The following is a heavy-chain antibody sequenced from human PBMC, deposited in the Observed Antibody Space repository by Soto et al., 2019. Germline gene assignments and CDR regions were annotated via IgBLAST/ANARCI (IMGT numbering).Heavy chain of an antibody. CDR2: ISGSGGTP. CDR3: AKVGWSSSWSPDDN. Sequence: EVQLLEYGGGLVQPGGSLRLSCAASGFTFSSYAMTWVRQAPGKGLEWVSSISGSGGTPYYADSVKGRFTISRDNSKNTLYLQMNSLRAEDTAVYYCAKVGWSSSWSPDDNWGQGTLVTVSS. V-gene: IGHV3-23*01. D-gene: IGHD6-13*01. CDR1: GFTFSSYA. J-gene: IGHJ4*02.